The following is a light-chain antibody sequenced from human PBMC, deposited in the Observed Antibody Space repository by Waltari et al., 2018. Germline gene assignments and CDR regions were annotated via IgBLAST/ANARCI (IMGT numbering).Light chain of an antibody. CDR1: ESVSSSY. CDR2: GAS. CDR3: HRYGRSYT. J-gene: IGKJ2*01. Sequence: VLTQSPGTLSLSPGERATLSCRANESVSSSYLAWYQHKPGQAPRLLIYGASSRAVGIPGRFRGSGSGTDFTLTISRLEPEDFAVYYCHRYGRSYTFGQGTKLEIK. V-gene: IGKV3-20*01.